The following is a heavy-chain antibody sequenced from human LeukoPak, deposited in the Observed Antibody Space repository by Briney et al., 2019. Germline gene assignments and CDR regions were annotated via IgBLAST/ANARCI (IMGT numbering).Heavy chain of an antibody. CDR1: GFTFSDYY. Sequence: GGSLRLSCAASGFTFSDYYMDWIRQASGQGLEWISYISANGITTYYADSVKGRFTISRDNARNSLSLYMNFLRAEDTAVYYCASSLNTVIISPYYFDYWGQGTLVTVSS. CDR2: ISANGITT. D-gene: IGHD4-11*01. V-gene: IGHV3-11*04. CDR3: ASSLNTVIISPYYFDY. J-gene: IGHJ4*02.